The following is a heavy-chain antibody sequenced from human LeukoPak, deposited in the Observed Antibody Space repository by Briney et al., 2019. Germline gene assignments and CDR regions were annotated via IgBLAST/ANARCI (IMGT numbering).Heavy chain of an antibody. J-gene: IGHJ4*02. V-gene: IGHV3-7*01. D-gene: IGHD3-3*01. CDR1: GFAFSSYW. Sequence: GGSLRLSCAASGFAFSSYWMSWVRQAPGKGLEWVANIKQDGSEKYYVDSVKGRFTISRDNAKNSLYLQMNSLRAEDTAVYYCARDYDFWSGYYDYWGQGTLVTVSS. CDR2: IKQDGSEK. CDR3: ARDYDFWSGYYDY.